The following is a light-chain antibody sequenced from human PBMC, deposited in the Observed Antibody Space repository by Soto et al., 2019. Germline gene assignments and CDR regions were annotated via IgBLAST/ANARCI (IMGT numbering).Light chain of an antibody. Sequence: QSALTQPRSVSGSPGQSVTISCTGTSSDVGGYNYVSWYQQHPGKAPKLMIYDVSKRPSGVPDRFSGSNSVNTASLTISGLQAEDEADYYCCSYAGSPWVFGGGTKLTVL. CDR2: DVS. CDR1: SSDVGGYNY. J-gene: IGLJ3*02. CDR3: CSYAGSPWV. V-gene: IGLV2-11*01.